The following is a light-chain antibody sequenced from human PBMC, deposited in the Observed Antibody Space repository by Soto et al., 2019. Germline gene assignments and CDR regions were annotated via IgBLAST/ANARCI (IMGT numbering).Light chain of an antibody. CDR2: GAF. CDR1: QSVSSN. CDR3: QQVNHFPFT. J-gene: IGKJ2*01. V-gene: IGKV3-15*01. Sequence: EIVMTQSPVTLSVSPGERVTLSCRASQSVSSNLAWYQQKPGQAPSLLIYGAFTRATGIPARFSGTGSGTEFTLTISSLQSEDFATYYCQQVNHFPFTFGQGTYLEIK.